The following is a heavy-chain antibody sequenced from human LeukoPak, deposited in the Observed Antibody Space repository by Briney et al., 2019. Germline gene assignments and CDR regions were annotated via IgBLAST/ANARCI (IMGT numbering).Heavy chain of an antibody. Sequence: GASVMVSCKASGYAFTSYYIQWVHQAPGQGLECMGWINPNSGDTHFARNFQDTVTMTRDTSITTVYMSLTRLTSADTAVYYCARGPLINSRGRHAHFDFWGQGTGVTVSS. CDR2: INPNSGDT. D-gene: IGHD3-22*01. J-gene: IGHJ4*02. CDR1: GYAFTSYY. CDR3: ARGPLINSRGRHAHFDF. V-gene: IGHV1-2*02.